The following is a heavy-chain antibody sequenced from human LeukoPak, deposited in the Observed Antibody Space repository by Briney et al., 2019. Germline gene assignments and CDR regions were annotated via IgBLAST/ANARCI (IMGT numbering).Heavy chain of an antibody. CDR2: IIPIFGTA. D-gene: IGHD2-15*01. CDR3: AREVVGANRGYYYYYMDV. CDR1: GGTFSSYA. V-gene: IGHV1-69*05. J-gene: IGHJ6*03. Sequence: SVKVSCKASGGTFSSYAISWVRQAPGQGLEWMGGIIPIFGTANYAQKFQGRVTITTDESTSTAYVELSSLRSEDTAVYYCAREVVGANRGYYYYYMDVWGKGTTVTVSS.